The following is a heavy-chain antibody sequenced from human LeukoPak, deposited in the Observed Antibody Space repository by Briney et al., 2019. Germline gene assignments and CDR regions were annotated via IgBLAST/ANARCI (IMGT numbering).Heavy chain of an antibody. CDR3: ARDQPRAGVMATIRRSFTTLAY. CDR2: IRYDGSNK. V-gene: IGHV3-30*02. Sequence: PGGSLRLSCAASGFTLVRQAPGKGLEWVAFIRYDGSNKYYADSVKGRFTISRDNSKNTLYLQMNSLRAEDTAVYYCARDQPRAGVMATIRRSFTTLAYWGQGTLVTVSS. CDR1: GFTL. D-gene: IGHD5-12*01. J-gene: IGHJ4*02.